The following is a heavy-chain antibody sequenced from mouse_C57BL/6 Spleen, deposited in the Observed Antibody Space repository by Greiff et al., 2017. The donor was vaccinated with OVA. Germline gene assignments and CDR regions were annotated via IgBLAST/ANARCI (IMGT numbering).Heavy chain of an antibody. CDR2: IYPGDGDT. D-gene: IGHD3-2*02. CDR3: ASSGYVLYYFDY. V-gene: IGHV1-82*01. CDR1: GYAFSSSW. Sequence: VHLVESGPELVKPGASVKISCKASGYAFSSSWMNWVKQRPGKGLEWIGRIYPGDGDTNYNGKFKGKATLTADKSSSTAYMQLSSLTSEDSAVYFCASSGYVLYYFDYWGQGTTLTVSS. J-gene: IGHJ2*01.